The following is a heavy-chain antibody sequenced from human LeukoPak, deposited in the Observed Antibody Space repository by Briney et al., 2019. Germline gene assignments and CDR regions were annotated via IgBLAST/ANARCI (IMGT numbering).Heavy chain of an antibody. V-gene: IGHV3-33*01. J-gene: IGHJ4*02. CDR3: ARGRGPARFNFDY. D-gene: IGHD6-6*01. CDR1: GFTFSSYG. CDR2: IWYDGSNK. Sequence: PGRSLRLSCAASGFTFSSYGMHWVRQAPGKGLEWVAVIWYDGSNKYYADSVKGRFTISRDNPKNTLYLQMNSLRAEDTAVYYCARGRGPARFNFDYWGQGTLVTVSS.